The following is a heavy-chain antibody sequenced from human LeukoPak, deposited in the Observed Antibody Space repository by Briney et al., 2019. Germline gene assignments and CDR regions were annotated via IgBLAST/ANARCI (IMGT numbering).Heavy chain of an antibody. CDR1: GGSISSYY. J-gene: IGHJ4*02. Sequence: SETLSLTCTVSGGSISSYYWSWIRQPPGKGLEWIAYIYYSGSTNYNPSLKSRVTISVDTSKHQFSLTLSSVTAADTAVYYCASGTDYYGDYSSYDYWGQGTLVTVSS. CDR3: ASGTDYYGDYSSYDY. CDR2: IYYSGST. V-gene: IGHV4-59*08. D-gene: IGHD4-17*01.